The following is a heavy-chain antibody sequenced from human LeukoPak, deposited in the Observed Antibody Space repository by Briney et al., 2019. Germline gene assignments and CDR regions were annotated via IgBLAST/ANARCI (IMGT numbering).Heavy chain of an antibody. V-gene: IGHV4-59*01. CDR1: GYSISTYY. J-gene: IGHJ3*02. Sequence: SETLSLTCTVSGYSISTYYWTWIRQPPGKGLEWIGYIYYSGSTNYNPSLKSRVTISVDTSKNQFSLKLSSVTAADTAVYYCARVRGYSGFGAFDIWGQGTMVTVSS. CDR2: IYYSGST. D-gene: IGHD5-12*01. CDR3: ARVRGYSGFGAFDI.